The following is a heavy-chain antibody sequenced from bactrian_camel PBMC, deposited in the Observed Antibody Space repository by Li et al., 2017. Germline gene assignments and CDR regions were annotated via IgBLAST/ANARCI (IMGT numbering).Heavy chain of an antibody. CDR3: APQGVALVTIAPIYPTVGPHCDFGY. CDR1: GDTIGRYC. D-gene: IGHD4*01. Sequence: HVQLVESGGGSVQVGGSLRLSCVASGDTIGRYCMGWFRQIPDKEREGVAGIESDGSTSYADSVKGRFTISQDNAANTVYLNLNSLKPEDTAVYYCAPQGVALVTIAPIYPTVGPHCDFGYWGQGTQVTVS. CDR2: IESDGST. V-gene: IGHV3S9*01. J-gene: IGHJ6*01.